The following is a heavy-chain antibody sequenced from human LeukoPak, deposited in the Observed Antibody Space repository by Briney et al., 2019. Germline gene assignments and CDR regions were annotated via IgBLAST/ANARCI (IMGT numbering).Heavy chain of an antibody. V-gene: IGHV3-21*01. CDR2: ISDSSSKI. CDR3: ARGEYGYYFEY. D-gene: IGHD2/OR15-2a*01. CDR1: GFAFSTYS. J-gene: IGHJ4*02. Sequence: GGSLRLSCAASGFAFSTYSMNWVRQAPGKGLEWVSSISDSSSKIYYADSVKGRFTISRDNAKNSLYLQLNSLRAEDTAVYFCARGEYGYYFEYWGQGNLVTVSS.